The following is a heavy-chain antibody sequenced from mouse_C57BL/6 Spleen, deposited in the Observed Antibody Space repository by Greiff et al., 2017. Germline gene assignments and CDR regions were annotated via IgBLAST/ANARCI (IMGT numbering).Heavy chain of an antibody. V-gene: IGHV3-8*01. CDR2: ISYSGST. Sequence: EVKLLESGPGLAKPSQTLSLTCSVTGYSITSDYWNWIRKFPGNKLEYMGYISYSGSTYYTPSLKSRISITRDTSKNQYYRQLNAETTEDTATYYCAGGDQYFDYWGQGTTLTVSS. CDR3: AGGDQYFDY. J-gene: IGHJ2*01. CDR1: GYSITSDY. D-gene: IGHD3-3*01.